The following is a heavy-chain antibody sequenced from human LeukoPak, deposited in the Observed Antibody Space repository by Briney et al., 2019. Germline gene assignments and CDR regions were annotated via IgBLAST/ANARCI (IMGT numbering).Heavy chain of an antibody. Sequence: QTGGSLTLSCAASGCTFRSYGVLGVRQATGKGVEWVAVMWYEGSNIYYADSVKGRVPISRDNSKNTLYLQKKSRRPENAAVYFFEKDQRSKWRKYYFDYWGQGTLVTVSS. CDR3: EKDQRSKWRKYYFDY. J-gene: IGHJ4*02. CDR2: MWYEGSNI. CDR1: GCTFRSYG. V-gene: IGHV3-33*06. D-gene: IGHD1-26*01.